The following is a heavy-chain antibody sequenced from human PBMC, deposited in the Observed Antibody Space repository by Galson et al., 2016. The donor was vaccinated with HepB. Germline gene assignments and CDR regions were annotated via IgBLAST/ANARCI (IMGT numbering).Heavy chain of an antibody. J-gene: IGHJ4*02. D-gene: IGHD2-15*01. CDR2: ITAYNGNT. CDR3: AKWSREVGYCSGVSCYVFDY. CDR1: GYTFTSYG. Sequence: SVKVSCKASGYTFTSYGISWVRQAPGQGLEWMGWITAYNGNTNYAQKFQGRISMTSDTSTSTAYMELRSLRSDDTAVYYCAKWSREVGYCSGVSCYVFDYWGQGTLVTDSS. V-gene: IGHV1-18*04.